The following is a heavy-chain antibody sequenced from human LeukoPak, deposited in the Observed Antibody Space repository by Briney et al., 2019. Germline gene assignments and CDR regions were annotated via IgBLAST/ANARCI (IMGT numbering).Heavy chain of an antibody. J-gene: IGHJ4*02. CDR3: VRDDNAGHSGLGDF. CDR2: ISSDGSST. Sequence: PGGSLRLSCAASGFIFSDYRMHWVRQAPGKGLVWVSHISSDGSSTTYADSVKGRFTISRDNAKNTLSLQMNSLRAEDTAVYYCVRDDNAGHSGLGDFWGQGTLVTVSS. D-gene: IGHD4-23*01. V-gene: IGHV3-74*01. CDR1: GFIFSDYR.